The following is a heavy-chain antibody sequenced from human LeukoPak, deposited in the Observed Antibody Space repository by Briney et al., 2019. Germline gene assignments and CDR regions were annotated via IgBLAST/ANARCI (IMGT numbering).Heavy chain of an antibody. D-gene: IGHD1-26*01. CDR1: GYSFSSYG. J-gene: IGHJ4*02. Sequence: ASVKVSCKASGYSFSSYGISWVRQAPGQGLEWMTWISGNNGNTDFAKNFQGRVTMTTDTSTTTVYMELRSLKSDDTAVYYCARDRREGVVGATNWGQGTLVTVSS. CDR3: ARDRREGVVGATN. CDR2: ISGNNGNT. V-gene: IGHV1-18*01.